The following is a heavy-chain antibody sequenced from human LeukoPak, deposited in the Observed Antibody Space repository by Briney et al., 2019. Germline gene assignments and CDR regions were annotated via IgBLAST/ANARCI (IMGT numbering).Heavy chain of an antibody. J-gene: IGHJ4*02. Sequence: GGSLRLSCAASGFTFSSYEMNWVRQAPGKGLEWVSYISSSGSTIYYADSVKGRFTISRDHAKNSLYLQMNSLRAEDTALYYCARDLRYYYDSSGYVHFDYWGQGTLVTVSS. CDR3: ARDLRYYYDSSGYVHFDY. D-gene: IGHD3-22*01. V-gene: IGHV3-48*03. CDR1: GFTFSSYE. CDR2: ISSSGSTI.